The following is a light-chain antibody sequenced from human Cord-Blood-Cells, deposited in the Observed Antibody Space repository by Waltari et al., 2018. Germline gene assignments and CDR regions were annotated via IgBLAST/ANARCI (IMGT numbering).Light chain of an antibody. CDR1: SLRSYY. CDR2: DKN. V-gene: IGLV3-19*01. J-gene: IGLJ2*01. Sequence: SSELTQDPAVSVALGQTVRITCQGDSLRSYYESWYQQKPGQAPVLVIYDKNNRPSGIPDRFSGSISGNTASLTITGAQAEGETDYYCNSRDSSGNHVVFGGGTKLTVL. CDR3: NSRDSSGNHVV.